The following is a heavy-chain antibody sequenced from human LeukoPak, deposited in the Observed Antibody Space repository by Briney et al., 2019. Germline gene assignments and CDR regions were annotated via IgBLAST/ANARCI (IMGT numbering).Heavy chain of an antibody. CDR1: GFTFTDYY. CDR3: ARPDYYDSSGLDY. CDR2: INPNSGGT. Sequence: ASVKVSCKASGFTFTDYYMHWVRQAPGQGLEWMGWINPNSGGTNYAQKFQGRVTMTRDTSISTAYMELSRLRSDDTAVYYCARPDYYDSSGLDYWGQGTLVTVSS. J-gene: IGHJ4*02. V-gene: IGHV1-2*02. D-gene: IGHD3-22*01.